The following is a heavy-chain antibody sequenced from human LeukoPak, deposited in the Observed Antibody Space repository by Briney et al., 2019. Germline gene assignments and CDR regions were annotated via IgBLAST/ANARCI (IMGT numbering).Heavy chain of an antibody. J-gene: IGHJ4*02. CDR1: GFSFSNAR. D-gene: IGHD3-10*01. V-gene: IGHV3-15*01. CDR2: IKSKTDGRPT. CDR3: TTDTWFGESQEYYFDY. Sequence: GGSLGLSFATSGFSFSNARMSWLRQAPAKVLDCVGRIKSKTDGRPTHYAALLKVRFTISRDDSKNTLYLQMHSLKTEDTAVYYCTTDTWFGESQEYYFDYWGQGTLVTVSS.